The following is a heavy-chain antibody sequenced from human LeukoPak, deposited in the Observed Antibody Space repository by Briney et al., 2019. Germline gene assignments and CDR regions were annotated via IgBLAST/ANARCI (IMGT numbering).Heavy chain of an antibody. CDR3: ARDLIAAAAGAVLYYFDY. Sequence: GASVKVSCKASGYTFTSYYMHWVRQAPGQGLEWMGIINPSGGSTSYAQKFQGRVTMTRDTSTSTVYMELSSLRSEDTAVYYCARDLIAAAAGAVLYYFDYWGQGTLVTASS. CDR1: GYTFTSYY. D-gene: IGHD6-13*01. J-gene: IGHJ4*02. CDR2: INPSGGST. V-gene: IGHV1-46*01.